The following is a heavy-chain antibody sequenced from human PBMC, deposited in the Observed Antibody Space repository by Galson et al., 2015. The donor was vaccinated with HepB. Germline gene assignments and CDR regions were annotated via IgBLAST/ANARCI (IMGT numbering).Heavy chain of an antibody. D-gene: IGHD2-2*01. CDR3: AKELRYKDGDICYYFDS. Sequence: SLRLSCAASGYTFSTYGMHWVRQAPGKGLEWVSHISYDGSITEYGDRVKGRFTISRDNSKNTLFLQMNSLRPEDTAIYYCAKELRYKDGDICYYFDSWGQGTLVTVSS. V-gene: IGHV3-30*18. J-gene: IGHJ4*02. CDR2: ISYDGSIT. CDR1: GYTFSTYG.